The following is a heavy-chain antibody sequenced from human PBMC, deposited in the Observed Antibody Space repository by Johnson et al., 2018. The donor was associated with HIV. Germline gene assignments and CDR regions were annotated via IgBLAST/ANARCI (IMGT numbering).Heavy chain of an antibody. CDR2: ISYDGSYK. D-gene: IGHD2-15*01. V-gene: IGHV3-30*06. Sequence: QVQLVESGGGVVQPGRSLRLSCAASGCTLRSYGMHRVRQAPGKGLEWVAVISYDGSYKYYADSVKGRFTISRDNAKNSLYLQMNSLRAEDTAVYYCARSKDCSGGSCPDAFDIWGQGTMLIVSS. CDR3: ARSKDCSGGSCPDAFDI. CDR1: GCTLRSYG. J-gene: IGHJ3*02.